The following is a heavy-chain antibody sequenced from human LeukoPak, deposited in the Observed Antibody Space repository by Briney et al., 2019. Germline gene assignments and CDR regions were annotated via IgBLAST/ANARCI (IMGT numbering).Heavy chain of an antibody. J-gene: IGHJ4*02. CDR1: GFTFSSYA. V-gene: IGHV3-64D*06. Sequence: GGSLRLSCSASGFTFSSYAMHWVRQAPGKGLEYVSAIRSNGGSTYYADSVKGRFTISRDNSKNTLYLQMSSLRAEDTAVYYCVKSHRYAFDYWGQGTLVTVSS. CDR2: IRSNGGST. D-gene: IGHD3-9*01. CDR3: VKSHRYAFDY.